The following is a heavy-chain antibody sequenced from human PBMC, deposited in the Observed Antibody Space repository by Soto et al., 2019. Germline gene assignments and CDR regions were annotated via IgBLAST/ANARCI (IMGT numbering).Heavy chain of an antibody. V-gene: IGHV3-66*01. CDR1: GFSVSSNY. J-gene: IGHJ6*02. CDR2: IYSGGST. Sequence: GGSLRLSCAASGFSVSSNYMSWVRQAPGKGLEWVSVIYSGGSTHYADSVKGRFTISRDNSKNTLFLQMNSLRVEDTAVYYCARDSYAYSSSWYAKTRIYYYYGMDVWGQGTTVTVSS. CDR3: ARDSYAYSSSWYAKTRIYYYYGMDV. D-gene: IGHD6-13*01.